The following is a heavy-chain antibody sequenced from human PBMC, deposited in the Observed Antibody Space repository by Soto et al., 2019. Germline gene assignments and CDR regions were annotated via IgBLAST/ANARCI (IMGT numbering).Heavy chain of an antibody. Sequence: PGGSLRLSCAASGFTFSSYAMHWVRQAPGKGQERVAVISYDGSNKYYADSVKGRFTISRDNSKNTLYLQMNSLRAEDTAVYYCARVSRYCSGTSCPKMFDYWGQGTLVTVSS. J-gene: IGHJ4*02. V-gene: IGHV3-30-3*01. CDR2: ISYDGSNK. CDR1: GFTFSSYA. CDR3: ARVSRYCSGTSCPKMFDY. D-gene: IGHD2-2*01.